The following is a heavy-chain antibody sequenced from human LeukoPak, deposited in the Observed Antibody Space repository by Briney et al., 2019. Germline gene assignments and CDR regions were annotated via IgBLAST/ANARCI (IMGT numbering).Heavy chain of an antibody. D-gene: IGHD3-3*01. CDR2: NYTSGST. V-gene: IGHV4-61*02. CDR3: AREGASYYDFWSGYYPYYFDY. CDR1: GGSISSGSYY. Sequence: SQTLSLTCTVSGGSISSGSYYWSWIRQPAGKEREWIGRNYTSGSTNYNPSLKSRVTISVDTSKNQFSLKLSFVTAADTAVYYCAREGASYYDFWSGYYPYYFDYWGQGTLVTVSS. J-gene: IGHJ4*02.